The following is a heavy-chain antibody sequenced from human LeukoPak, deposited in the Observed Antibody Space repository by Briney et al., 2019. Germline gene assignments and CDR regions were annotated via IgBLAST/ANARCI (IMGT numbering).Heavy chain of an antibody. V-gene: IGHV3-30*02. J-gene: IGHJ6*03. CDR1: GFTFSSYD. CDR3: AKGSIPAAVTYYMDV. Sequence: GGSLRLSCAASGFTFSSYDMHWVRQAPGKGLEWVALIRPDGSNKYYADSVKGRFTISRDNSKNTLYLQMNSLRGEDSAVYYCAKGSIPAAVTYYMDVWGEGTTVTVSS. CDR2: IRPDGSNK. D-gene: IGHD2-2*01.